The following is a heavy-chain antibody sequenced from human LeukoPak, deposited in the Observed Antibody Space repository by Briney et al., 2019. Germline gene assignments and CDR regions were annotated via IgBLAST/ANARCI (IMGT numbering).Heavy chain of an antibody. CDR1: GITFSSYA. CDR2: INSSGGRT. CDR3: ARRAGGLARNNWFDP. Sequence: GGSLRLSCAASGITFSSYAMSWVRQAPGKGLHWVSSINSSGGRTYYADSVKGRFTTSRDNAKNSLYLQMNSLRAVDTAVYYCARRAGGLARNNWFDPWGQGTLVTVSS. V-gene: IGHV3-21*06. J-gene: IGHJ5*02. D-gene: IGHD3-16*01.